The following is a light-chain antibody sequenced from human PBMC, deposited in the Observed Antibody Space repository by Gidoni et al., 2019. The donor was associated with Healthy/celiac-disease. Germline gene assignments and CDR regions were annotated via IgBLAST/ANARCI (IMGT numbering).Light chain of an antibody. CDR1: QSVCSSY. CDR3: QQYGSSPPLT. V-gene: IGKV3-20*01. J-gene: IGKJ4*01. Sequence: EIVLTQSPGTLYLSPGERANFSCRASQSVCSSYLAWYQQKPGQAPRLLIYGASSRATGIPDRFSGSGSGTDFTLTISRREPEDVAVYYCQQYGSSPPLTFXGXTKVEIK. CDR2: GAS.